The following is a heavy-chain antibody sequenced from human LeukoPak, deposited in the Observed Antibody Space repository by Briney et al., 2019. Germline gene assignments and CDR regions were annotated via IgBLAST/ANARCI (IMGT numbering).Heavy chain of an antibody. D-gene: IGHD6-19*01. CDR2: ISGSTGTT. CDR3: AKTFRAVASAFDY. Sequence: GGSLRLSCAASGFTFSNYAMSWVRQAPGKGLEWVSAISGSTGTTYCADSVKGRFTISRDRAKNTLYLQMNSLRAEDTAVYYCAKTFRAVASAFDYWAQGTLVTVSS. J-gene: IGHJ4*02. CDR1: GFTFSNYA. V-gene: IGHV3-23*01.